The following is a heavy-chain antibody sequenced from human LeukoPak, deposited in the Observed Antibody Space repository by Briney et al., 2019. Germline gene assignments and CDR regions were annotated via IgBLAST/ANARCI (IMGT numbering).Heavy chain of an antibody. J-gene: IGHJ5*02. CDR3: AKVVPEYCSSTSCYPRFDP. CDR2: ISGSDGST. CDR1: GFTFSSYA. V-gene: IGHV3-23*01. D-gene: IGHD2-2*01. Sequence: GGSLRLSCAASGFTFSSYAMSWVRQAPGKGLEWVSAISGSDGSTYYADSVKGRFTISRDNSKNTLYLQMNSLRAEDTAVYYCAKVVPEYCSSTSCYPRFDPWGQGTLVTVSS.